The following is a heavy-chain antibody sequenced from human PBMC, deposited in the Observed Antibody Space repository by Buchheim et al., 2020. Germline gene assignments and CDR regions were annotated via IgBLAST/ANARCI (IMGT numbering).Heavy chain of an antibody. J-gene: IGHJ4*02. CDR2: ISYDGSNK. V-gene: IGHV3-30*18. D-gene: IGHD1-26*01. CDR3: VKEYSGSYYYFDY. CDR1: GFIFSTYG. Sequence: QVQLVESGGGVVQPGRSLRLSCAASGFIFSTYGMHWVRQAPGKGLECVVVISYDGSNKYYADSVKGRFTISRDNSKNTLNLQMNSLRAEDTAVYYCVKEYSGSYYYFDYWGQGTL.